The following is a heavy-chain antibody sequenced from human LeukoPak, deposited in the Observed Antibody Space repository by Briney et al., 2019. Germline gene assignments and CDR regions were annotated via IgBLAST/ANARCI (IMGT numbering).Heavy chain of an antibody. CDR3: ARVATAVADFFDY. D-gene: IGHD6-19*01. CDR2: INPNSGGT. J-gene: IGHJ4*02. Sequence: ASVKVSCKASGYTFTGYYMHWVRQAPGQGLEWMGWINPNSGGTNYAQKFQGRVTTTRDTSISTAYMELSRLRSDDTAVYYCARVATAVADFFDYWGQGTLVTVSS. V-gene: IGHV1-2*02. CDR1: GYTFTGYY.